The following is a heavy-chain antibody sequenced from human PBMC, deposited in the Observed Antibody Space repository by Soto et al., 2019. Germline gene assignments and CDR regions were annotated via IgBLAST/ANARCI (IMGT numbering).Heavy chain of an antibody. CDR2: IIPIFGTA. D-gene: IGHD1-26*01. Sequence: ASVKVSCKASGGTFSSYAISWVRQAPGQGLEWMGGIIPIFGTANYAQKFQGRVTITADESTSTAYMELSSLRSEDTAVYYCARDGSGSYRRLDYYYGMDVWGQGTTVTVSS. V-gene: IGHV1-69*13. CDR3: ARDGSGSYRRLDYYYGMDV. J-gene: IGHJ6*02. CDR1: GGTFSSYA.